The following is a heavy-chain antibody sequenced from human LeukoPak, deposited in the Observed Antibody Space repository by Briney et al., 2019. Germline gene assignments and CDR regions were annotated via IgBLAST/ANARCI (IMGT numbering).Heavy chain of an antibody. D-gene: IGHD3-3*01. CDR2: LSTSGSST. CDR1: GFTFSTYA. Sequence: PGGSLRLSCAASGFTFSTYAMNWVHQAPGKGLEWAASLSTSGSSTYYTDSVKGRFTISRDNSKNTLYPQMNSLGAEHTTVHNPAKKRNELWSSYPEFDNWGQGTLVTVSS. J-gene: IGHJ4*02. CDR3: AKKRNELWSSYPEFDN. V-gene: IGHV3-23*01.